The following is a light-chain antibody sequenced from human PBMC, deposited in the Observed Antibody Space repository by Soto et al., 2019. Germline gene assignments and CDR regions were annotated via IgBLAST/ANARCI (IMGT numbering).Light chain of an antibody. CDR2: ATS. J-gene: IGKJ5*01. CDR1: QSVSSSS. CDR3: QQYGSSPIT. Sequence: EIVLSQSPDTLSLSPGERATLSCRASQSVSSSSLAWYQQKPGQAPSLLIYATSSRATGIPDRFSGSGSGTDFSLTISRLEPEDFAVYYCQQYGSSPITFGQGTRLEIK. V-gene: IGKV3-20*01.